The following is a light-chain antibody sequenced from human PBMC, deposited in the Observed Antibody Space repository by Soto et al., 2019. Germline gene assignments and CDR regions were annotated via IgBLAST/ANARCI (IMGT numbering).Light chain of an antibody. CDR3: QQYGSSPIT. Sequence: DIVMTQSPATLSVSPGERATLSCRASQSISSNLAWYQQKPGQAPRLLMFRTSSRATGIPDRFSGSGSGTDFTPTISRLEPEDFAVYSCQQYGSSPITFGQGKRLEIK. V-gene: IGKV3-20*01. CDR2: RTS. J-gene: IGKJ5*01. CDR1: QSISSN.